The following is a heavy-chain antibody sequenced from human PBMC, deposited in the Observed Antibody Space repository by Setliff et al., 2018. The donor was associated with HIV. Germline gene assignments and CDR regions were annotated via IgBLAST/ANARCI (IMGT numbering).Heavy chain of an antibody. Sequence: SETLSLTCTVSGYSLSSGYYWGWIRQPPGKGLEWIGRIYHSGITYYNSSLKSRVTISVDTSKNQFSLNLTSVTAADTAVYYCARLGYSGSLVGAFDIWGQGTMVTVSS. V-gene: IGHV4-38-2*02. D-gene: IGHD1-26*01. J-gene: IGHJ3*02. CDR2: IYHSGIT. CDR1: GYSLSSGYY. CDR3: ARLGYSGSLVGAFDI.